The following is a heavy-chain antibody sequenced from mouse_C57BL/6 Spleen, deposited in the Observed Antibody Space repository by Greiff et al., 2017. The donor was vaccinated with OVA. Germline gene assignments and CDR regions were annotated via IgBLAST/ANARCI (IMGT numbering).Heavy chain of an antibody. CDR2: IYPGDGDT. Sequence: QVQLQQSGPELVKPGASVKISCKASGYAFSSSWMNWVKQRPGKGLEWIGRIYPGDGDTNYNGKFKGKATLTADKSSSTAYMQLSSLTSEDSAVYFCARMGLYDYDGPFAYWGQGTLVTVSA. D-gene: IGHD2-4*01. CDR3: ARMGLYDYDGPFAY. V-gene: IGHV1-82*01. CDR1: GYAFSSSW. J-gene: IGHJ3*01.